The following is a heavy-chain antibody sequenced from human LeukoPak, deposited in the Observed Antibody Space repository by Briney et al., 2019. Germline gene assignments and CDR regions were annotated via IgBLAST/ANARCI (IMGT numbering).Heavy chain of an antibody. J-gene: IGHJ6*03. CDR1: EFSFSTYW. V-gene: IGHV3-7*01. CDR2: IKEDGTEK. Sequence: GGSLRLSCAASEFSFSTYWMSWVRQAPGKGLEWVANIKEDGTEKYYVGSVKGRFTISRDNAKKSLYLQMNNLRDDDTAVYFCARSPAGDAWPPAYYMDVWGKGTTVTVSS. CDR3: ARSPAGDAWPPAYYMDV. D-gene: IGHD3-10*01.